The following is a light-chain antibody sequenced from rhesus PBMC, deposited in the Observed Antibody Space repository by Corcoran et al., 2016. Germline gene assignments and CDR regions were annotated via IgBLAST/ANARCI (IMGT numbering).Light chain of an antibody. Sequence: DIVMTQTPLSLPVTPGESASFSCRSSQSLLHTNGYTYLYWYLQKPGQSPRLLIYGDATRASGVPDRFRGRGSGTDFTLKISKVEAEDVGLYFCMQHKALPFTFGPGTKLDIK. CDR3: MQHKALPFT. CDR2: GDA. CDR1: QSLLHTNGYTY. J-gene: IGKJ3*01. V-gene: IGKV2-61*01.